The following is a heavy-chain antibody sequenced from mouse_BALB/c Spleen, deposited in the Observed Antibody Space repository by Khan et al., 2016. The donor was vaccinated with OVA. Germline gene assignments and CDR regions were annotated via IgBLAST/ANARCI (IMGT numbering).Heavy chain of an antibody. CDR3: TRPPHFSYVLVY. V-gene: IGHV9-3-1*01. CDR2: ISTYTGEP. J-gene: IGHJ4*01. D-gene: IGHD1-1*02. CDR1: GYTFTNYG. Sequence: QIQLVPSGPELKKPGETVKISCKASGYTFTNYGMNWVKQAPGKALKWMGWISTYTGEPTYADDFKGRFAFSLETSASTAYLQINNLKNEDTATYFCTRPPHFSYVLVYWGQGTSVTVSS.